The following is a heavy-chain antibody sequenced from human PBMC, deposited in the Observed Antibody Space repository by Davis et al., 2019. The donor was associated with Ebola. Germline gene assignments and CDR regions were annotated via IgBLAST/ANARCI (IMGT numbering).Heavy chain of an antibody. Sequence: PGGSLRLSCAASGFTFDDYAMHWVRHAPGKGLEWVSLISGDGGSTSYADSMKGRFTISRDNSKNTLYLQMNSLRAEDTAVYYCARASYCGGDCYSGEYFQHWGQGTLVTVSS. J-gene: IGHJ1*01. V-gene: IGHV3-43*02. CDR2: ISGDGGST. CDR1: GFTFDDYA. D-gene: IGHD2-21*02. CDR3: ARASYCGGDCYSGEYFQH.